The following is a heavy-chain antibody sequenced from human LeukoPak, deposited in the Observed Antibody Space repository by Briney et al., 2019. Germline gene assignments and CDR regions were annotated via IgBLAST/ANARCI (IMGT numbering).Heavy chain of an antibody. CDR2: ISSSGDII. Sequence: GGSLRLSCAASGFTFSDHYMTWIRQAPGKGLEWVSYISSSGDIIEYADSVKGRFTMSRDNAKNSLYLQMHSLRAEDTAVYYCGRGHWGLDYWGKGTMVTVSS. D-gene: IGHD7-27*01. CDR1: GFTFSDHY. J-gene: IGHJ4*02. V-gene: IGHV3-11*01. CDR3: GRGHWGLDY.